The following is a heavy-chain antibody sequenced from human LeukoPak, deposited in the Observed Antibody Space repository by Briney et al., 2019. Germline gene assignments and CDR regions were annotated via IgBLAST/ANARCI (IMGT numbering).Heavy chain of an antibody. V-gene: IGHV3-48*01. Sequence: GGSLRLSCAASGFTFSSYSMNWVRQAPGKGLEWVSYISSSSSTIYYADSVKGRFTISRDNAKNSLYLQMNSLRAEDTAVYYCAREEYRGIDYWGQGTLVTVSS. CDR2: ISSSSSTI. CDR3: AREEYRGIDY. J-gene: IGHJ4*02. CDR1: GFTFSSYS. D-gene: IGHD3-10*01.